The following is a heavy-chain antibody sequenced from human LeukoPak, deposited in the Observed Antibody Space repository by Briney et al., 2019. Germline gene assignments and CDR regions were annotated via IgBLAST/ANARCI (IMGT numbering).Heavy chain of an antibody. CDR1: GFTFSSYW. CDR2: IKQDGSEK. V-gene: IGHV3-7*01. D-gene: IGHD3-3*01. Sequence: GGSLRLSCAVSGFTFSSYWMSWVRQAPGKGLEWVANIKQDGSEKYYVDSVKGRFTISRDNAKNSLYLQMNSLRAEDTAVYYCARTLHDFWSGYASYFDYWGQGTLVTVSS. CDR3: ARTLHDFWSGYASYFDY. J-gene: IGHJ4*02.